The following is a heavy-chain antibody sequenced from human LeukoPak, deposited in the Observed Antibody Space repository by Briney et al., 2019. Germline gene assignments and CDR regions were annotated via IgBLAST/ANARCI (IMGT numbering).Heavy chain of an antibody. J-gene: IGHJ4*02. CDR3: ARHKLERYYYDSSGHYSDY. CDR1: GGSISSSSYY. D-gene: IGHD3-22*01. V-gene: IGHV4-39*01. Sequence: SETLSLTCAVSGGSISSSSYYWGWIRQPPGKGLEWIGSIYYSGSTYYNPSLKSRVTISVDTSKNQFSLKLSSVTAADTAVYYCARHKLERYYYDSSGHYSDYWGQGTLVTVSS. CDR2: IYYSGST.